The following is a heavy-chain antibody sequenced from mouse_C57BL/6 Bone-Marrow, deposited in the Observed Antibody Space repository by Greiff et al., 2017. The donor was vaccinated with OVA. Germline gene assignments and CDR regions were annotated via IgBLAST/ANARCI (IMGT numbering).Heavy chain of an antibody. D-gene: IGHD2-4*01. V-gene: IGHV1-55*01. Sequence: VQLQQPGAELVKPGASVKMSCKASGYTFTSYWITWVKQRPGQGLEWIGDIYPGSGSTNYNEKFKSKATLTVDTSSSTAYMQLSSLTSEDSAVYYCARGGSTMITTGYYYAMDYWGQGTSVTVSS. CDR1: GYTFTSYW. CDR2: IYPGSGST. CDR3: ARGGSTMITTGYYYAMDY. J-gene: IGHJ4*01.